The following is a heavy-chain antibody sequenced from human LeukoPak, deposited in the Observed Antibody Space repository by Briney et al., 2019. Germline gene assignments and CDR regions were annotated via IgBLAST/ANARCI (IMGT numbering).Heavy chain of an antibody. J-gene: IGHJ4*02. CDR3: VKEAPSYYDY. CDR2: ISKNGEST. V-gene: IGHV3-64D*06. CDR1: RFTFSIYT. Sequence: GGSLRLSCTAPRFTFSIYTSHWGRQAPGKGLAYVSAISKNGESTYYADSVKGRVTISRDNSRNTLYLQMTSLRVEDTAVDYCVKEAPSYYDYWGQGTLVTVSS. D-gene: IGHD3-10*01.